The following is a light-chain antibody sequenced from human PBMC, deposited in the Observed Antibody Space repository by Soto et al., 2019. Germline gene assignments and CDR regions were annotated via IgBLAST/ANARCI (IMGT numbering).Light chain of an antibody. Sequence: DIQMTQSPSSLSASVGDRVTITCRASQSINIYLNWYQLKPGKAPKLLIYAASNLQFGVPSRFSGSGSGTDFTLPISGLHPEDFTTYFCQQPYSTSYTFGQGTKLEIK. J-gene: IGKJ2*01. CDR2: AAS. CDR1: QSINIY. V-gene: IGKV1-39*01. CDR3: QQPYSTSYT.